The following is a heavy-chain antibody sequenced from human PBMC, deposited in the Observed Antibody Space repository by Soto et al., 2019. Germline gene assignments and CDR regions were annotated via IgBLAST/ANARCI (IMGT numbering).Heavy chain of an antibody. CDR3: AGLRGYAGSPIDY. J-gene: IGHJ4*01. CDR1: GGSIISGN. V-gene: IGHV4-59*01. Sequence: SETLSLTCTVSGGSIISGNWSWIRQPPGKGLEWIGYISYSGNTNYNPSLKSRVTMSVDTPKNQFSLRLSSVTTADTAVYYCAGLRGYAGSPIDYWGHGTLVTFSS. CDR2: ISYSGNT. D-gene: IGHD2-15*01.